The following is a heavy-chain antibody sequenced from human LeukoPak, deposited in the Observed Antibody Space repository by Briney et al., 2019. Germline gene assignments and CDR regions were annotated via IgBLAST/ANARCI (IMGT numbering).Heavy chain of an antibody. J-gene: IGHJ2*01. V-gene: IGHV4-39*01. CDR2: VFYSGTT. CDR3: ARLARSTRDYSWHFDI. Sequence: SETLSLTCTVSGGSVSNNNYYWTWLRQPPGMGLQWIGTVFYSGTTYYNPSLKSRATTSVDTSKNQFSLKLSSVTVADMAVYYCARLARSTRDYSWHFDIWGRGTLVTVSS. CDR1: GGSVSNNNYY. D-gene: IGHD4-17*01.